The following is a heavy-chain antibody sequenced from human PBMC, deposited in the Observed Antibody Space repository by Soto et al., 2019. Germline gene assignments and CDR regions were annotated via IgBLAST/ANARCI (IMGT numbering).Heavy chain of an antibody. CDR2: MNPNSGNT. CDR1: GYTFTSYD. V-gene: IGHV1-8*01. CDR3: ARGQSGRWFGEFKGFDP. Sequence: QVQLVQSGAEVKKPGASVKVSCKASGYTFTSYDINWVRQATGQGLEWMGWMNPNSGNTGYAQKFQGRVTMTRNTSISTADMELSSLRSEDTAVYYCARGQSGRWFGEFKGFDPWGQGTLVTVSS. J-gene: IGHJ5*02. D-gene: IGHD3-10*01.